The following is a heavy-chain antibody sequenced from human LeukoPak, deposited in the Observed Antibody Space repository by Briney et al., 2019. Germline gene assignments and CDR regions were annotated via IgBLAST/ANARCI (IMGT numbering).Heavy chain of an antibody. CDR1: GFTFSSYG. V-gene: IGHV3-30*18. J-gene: IGHJ3*01. CDR2: ISYDGSNK. CDR3: AKSTAMV. Sequence: GRSLRLSCAASGFTFSSYGMHWVRQAPGKGLEWVAVISYDGSNKYYADSVKGRFTISRDNSKNTLYLQMNSLRAEDTAVYYCAKSTAMVWGQGTMVTVSS. D-gene: IGHD5-18*01.